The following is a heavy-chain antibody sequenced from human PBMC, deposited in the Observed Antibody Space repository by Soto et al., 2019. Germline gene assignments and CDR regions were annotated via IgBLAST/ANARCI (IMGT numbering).Heavy chain of an antibody. D-gene: IGHD2-2*01. CDR2: ISHSGTS. CDR3: AKTNNIVVVPAAPGYAFDI. Sequence: SETLSLTCTVSGYSISSGYYWSWIRQTPGKGLEWIGSISHSGTSFYNPSLRSRVTISMDTSNNHFSLKLNSLTATDTAVYYCAKTNNIVVVPAAPGYAFDIWGQGTMVTVSS. CDR1: GYSISSGYY. J-gene: IGHJ3*02. V-gene: IGHV4-38-2*02.